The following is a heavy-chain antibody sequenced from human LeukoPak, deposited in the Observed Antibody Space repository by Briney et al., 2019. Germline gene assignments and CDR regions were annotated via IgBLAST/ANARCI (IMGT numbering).Heavy chain of an antibody. CDR3: ARERWFDI. Sequence: SETLSLTCAVYGGSFSGYYWSWIRQPPGKGLEWIGEINHSGSTNYNPSLKSRVTISVDTSKNQFSLKLSSVTAADTAMYYCARERWFDIWGQGTMVTVSS. D-gene: IGHD3-10*01. J-gene: IGHJ3*02. CDR1: GGSFSGYY. V-gene: IGHV4-34*01. CDR2: INHSGST.